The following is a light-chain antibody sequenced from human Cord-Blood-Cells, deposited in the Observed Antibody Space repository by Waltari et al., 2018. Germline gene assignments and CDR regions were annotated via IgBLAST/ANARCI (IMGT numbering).Light chain of an antibody. V-gene: IGLV2-8*01. CDR3: SSYAGSNNV. CDR2: EVS. CDR1: SRSVGGYNY. Sequence: QSALTQPPSASRSPGQSVTISRPGTSRSVGGYNYVPWYPQHPGKAPKPMIYEVSKRPSGVPDRFSGSKSGNTASLTVSGLQAEDEADYYCSSYAGSNNVFGTGTKVTVL. J-gene: IGLJ1*01.